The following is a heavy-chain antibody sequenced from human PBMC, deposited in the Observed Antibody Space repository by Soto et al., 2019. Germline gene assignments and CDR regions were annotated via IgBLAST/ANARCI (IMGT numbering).Heavy chain of an antibody. Sequence: SETLSLTCAVYGGSFSGYYWSWIRQPPGKGLEWIGEINHSGSTNYNPSLKSRVTISVDTSKNQFSLKLSSVTAADTAVYYCARANYPMVRAPRWFDPWGQGPLVTVSS. CDR2: INHSGST. J-gene: IGHJ5*02. CDR3: ARANYPMVRAPRWFDP. D-gene: IGHD3-10*01. CDR1: GGSFSGYY. V-gene: IGHV4-34*01.